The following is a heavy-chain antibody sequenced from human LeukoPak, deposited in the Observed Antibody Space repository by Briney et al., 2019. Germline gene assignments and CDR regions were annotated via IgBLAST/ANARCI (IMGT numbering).Heavy chain of an antibody. CDR3: ARRGSRIAAAG. D-gene: IGHD6-13*01. V-gene: IGHV4-34*01. CDR1: GGSFSGYC. CDR2: INHSGST. J-gene: IGHJ4*02. Sequence: PSETLSLTCAVYGGSFSGYCWSWIRQPPGKGLEWIGEINHSGSTNYNPSLKSRVTISVDTSKNQFSLKLSSVTAADTAVYYCARRGSRIAAAGWSQGTLVTVSS.